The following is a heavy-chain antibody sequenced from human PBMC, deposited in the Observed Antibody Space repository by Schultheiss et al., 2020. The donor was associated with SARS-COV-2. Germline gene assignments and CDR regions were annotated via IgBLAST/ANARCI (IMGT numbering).Heavy chain of an antibody. Sequence: SQTLSLTCTVSGGSISSGGYYWGWIRQPPGKGLEWIGYIYYSGSTNYNPSLKSRVTISVDTSKNQFSLKLSSVTAADTAVYYCARNRDQGFDSWGQGTLVTVSS. V-gene: IGHV4-61*05. CDR2: IYYSGST. J-gene: IGHJ4*02. CDR3: ARNRDQGFDS. CDR1: GGSISSGGYY.